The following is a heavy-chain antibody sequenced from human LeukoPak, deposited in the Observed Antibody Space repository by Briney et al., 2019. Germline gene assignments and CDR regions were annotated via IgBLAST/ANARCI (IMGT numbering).Heavy chain of an antibody. CDR2: ISAYNGNT. CDR3: ARDRIQLWSGYWYFDL. CDR1: GYTFTSYG. Sequence: GASVKVSCKASGYTFTSYGISWVRQAPGQGLEWMAWISAYNGNTNYAQKLQGRVTMTTDTSPSTAYMELRSLRSDDTAVYYCARDRIQLWSGYWYFDLWGRGTLVTVSS. J-gene: IGHJ2*01. D-gene: IGHD5-18*01. V-gene: IGHV1-18*04.